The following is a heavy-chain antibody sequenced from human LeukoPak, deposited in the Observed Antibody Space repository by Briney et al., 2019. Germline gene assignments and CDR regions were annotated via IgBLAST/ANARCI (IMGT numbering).Heavy chain of an antibody. CDR2: INPSGGST. V-gene: IGHV1-46*01. D-gene: IGHD3-10*01. CDR1: GGTFSSYA. J-gene: IGHJ4*02. Sequence: GASVKVSCKASGGTFSSYAISWVRQAPGQGLEWMGIINPSGGSTSYAQKFQGRVTMTRDMSTSTVYMELSSLRSDDTAVYYCARVPPYYYGSGSYINDYWGQGTLVTVSS. CDR3: ARVPPYYYGSGSYINDY.